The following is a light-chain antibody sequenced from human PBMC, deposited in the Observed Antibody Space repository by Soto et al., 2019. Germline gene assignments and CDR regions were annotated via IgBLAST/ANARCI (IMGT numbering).Light chain of an antibody. CDR2: GAS. CDR3: QQYNNWPPYT. Sequence: EILLTQSPATLSVSPGERATLSCRASQSVSSNLAWYQQKPGQDPRLLIYGASTRATGIPTRFSGSGSGTEFTLTISSLQSEDVEVYYCQQYNNWPPYTFGQGTKLEI. V-gene: IGKV3-15*01. J-gene: IGKJ2*01. CDR1: QSVSSN.